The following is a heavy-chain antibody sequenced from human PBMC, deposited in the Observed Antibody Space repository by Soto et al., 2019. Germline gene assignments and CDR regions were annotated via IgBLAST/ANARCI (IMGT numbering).Heavy chain of an antibody. CDR3: ARDLGYYDSSGYFDY. Sequence: PGGSLRLSCAVSGFILSDYYMSWIRQAPGKGLEWVSYISSRGDIIYYADSVKGRFTISRDNAKNSLYLQMNSLRAEDTAVYYCARDLGYYDSSGYFDYWGQGTLVTVSS. CDR2: ISSRGDII. V-gene: IGHV3-11*01. CDR1: GFILSDYY. J-gene: IGHJ4*02. D-gene: IGHD3-22*01.